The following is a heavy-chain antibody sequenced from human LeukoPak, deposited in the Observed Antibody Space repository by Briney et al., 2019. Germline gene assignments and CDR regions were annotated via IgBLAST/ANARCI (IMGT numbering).Heavy chain of an antibody. Sequence: ASVKVSCKASGYTFTTYDTHWVRQAPGQGLEWMGLINPGTGSTIYAQKFQGRVTMTEDTSTDTAYMELSSLRSEDTAVYYCAPSLAAAGQIDAFDIWGQGTMVTVSS. CDR2: INPGTGST. CDR3: APSLAAAGQIDAFDI. D-gene: IGHD6-13*01. J-gene: IGHJ3*02. V-gene: IGHV1-46*01. CDR1: GYTFTTYD.